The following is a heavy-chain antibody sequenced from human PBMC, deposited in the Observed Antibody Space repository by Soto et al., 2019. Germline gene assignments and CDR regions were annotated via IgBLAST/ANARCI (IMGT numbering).Heavy chain of an antibody. CDR1: GFTFSNYA. CDR3: AKMTSAGPYQEAFDI. D-gene: IGHD6-13*01. Sequence: GGSLRLSCAASGFTFSNYAMSWIHQAPGKGLEWVSAISGSGGITYYADSVKGRFTISRDNSKNTLYLQMNSLRAEDTAVYYYAKMTSAGPYQEAFDIWGQGTMVTVSS. V-gene: IGHV3-23*01. J-gene: IGHJ3*02. CDR2: ISGSGGIT.